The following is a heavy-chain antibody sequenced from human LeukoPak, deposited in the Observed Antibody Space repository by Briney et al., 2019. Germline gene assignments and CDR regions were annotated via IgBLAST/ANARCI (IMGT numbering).Heavy chain of an antibody. CDR2: INPNSGGT. Sequence: ASVTVSCKASGYTFTGYYMHWVRQAPGQGLEWMGWINPNSGGTNYAQKFQGRVTMTRDTSISTAYMELSRLRSDDTAVYYCARRGYYDSSGYYRGFDPWGQGTLVTVSS. V-gene: IGHV1-2*02. CDR1: GYTFTGYY. D-gene: IGHD3-22*01. J-gene: IGHJ5*02. CDR3: ARRGYYDSSGYYRGFDP.